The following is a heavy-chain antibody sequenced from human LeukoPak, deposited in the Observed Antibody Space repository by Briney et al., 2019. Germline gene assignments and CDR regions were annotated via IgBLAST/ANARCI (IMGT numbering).Heavy chain of an antibody. V-gene: IGHV4-4*02. CDR1: GGFMNSINW. Sequence: PSGTLSLTCVVSGGFMNSINWWSWVRQPPGKGLEWIGEIHQSGSTNYNPSLRSRVTISVDRSKSQFSLNLNSVTVADTAVYYRARNGAYCLDYWGQGILVTVSS. D-gene: IGHD4/OR15-4a*01. J-gene: IGHJ4*02. CDR2: IHQSGST. CDR3: ARNGAYCLDY.